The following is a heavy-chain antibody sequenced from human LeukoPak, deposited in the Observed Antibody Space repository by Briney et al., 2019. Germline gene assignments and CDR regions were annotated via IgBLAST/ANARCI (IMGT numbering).Heavy chain of an antibody. V-gene: IGHV1-46*03. J-gene: IGHJ4*02. Sequence: GASVKVSCRGSGHTFTDYYLHWVRQAPGQGLQWMGMVDPTAGSRAYAQDFQDRVTMTRDTSTSTVYMELYSLRSEDTAMYYCARDLTNWGQGTLVTVSS. CDR2: VDPTAGSR. CDR1: GHTFTDYY. CDR3: ARDLTN.